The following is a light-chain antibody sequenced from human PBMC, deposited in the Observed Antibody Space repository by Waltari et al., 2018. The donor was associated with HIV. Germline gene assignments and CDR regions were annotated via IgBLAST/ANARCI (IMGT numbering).Light chain of an antibody. CDR1: SSNIGSNY. Sequence: QSVLTQPPSASGTPGQRVTISCYGSSSNIGSNYVYWYQQLPGTAPKLLIYRNNQRPAGVPDRFSCSKSGTSATLAISGLRSEDEADYYCAAWDDSLSGLVVGGGTKLTVL. CDR2: RNN. V-gene: IGLV1-47*01. J-gene: IGLJ2*01. CDR3: AAWDDSLSGLV.